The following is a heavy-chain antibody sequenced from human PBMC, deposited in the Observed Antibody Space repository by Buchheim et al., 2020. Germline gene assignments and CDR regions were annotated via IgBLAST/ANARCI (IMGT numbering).Heavy chain of an antibody. CDR2: FSGYAGRT. J-gene: IGHJ4*02. D-gene: IGHD5-24*01. CDR3: AKDGDGYKYFDF. V-gene: IGHV3-23*01. CDR1: GFTFSAYG. Sequence: EMHLFESGVGFGRPGGSLRLSCAASGFTFSAYGMSCGRQHPGKGLEWVSSFSGYAGRTYYARSVKGRFTISRDNSKNTLYFQMNSLRAEDTAVYFCAKDGDGYKYFDFWGQGPL.